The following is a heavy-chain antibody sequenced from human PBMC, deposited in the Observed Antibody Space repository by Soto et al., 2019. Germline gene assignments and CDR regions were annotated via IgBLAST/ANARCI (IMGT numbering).Heavy chain of an antibody. CDR2: LSGSGGST. V-gene: IGHV3-23*01. CDR1: GFTFSIYA. J-gene: IGHJ4*02. D-gene: IGHD1-1*01. Sequence: EVQLLESGGGLVQPGGSLRLSCAASGFTFSIYAMSWVRQAPGKGLEWVSALSGSGGSTYYADSVKGRFTISRDNSRNTLYLQMNSLRAEDTAVYYCAKDQSPTRSERIFDYWGQGTLVTVSS. CDR3: AKDQSPTRSERIFDY.